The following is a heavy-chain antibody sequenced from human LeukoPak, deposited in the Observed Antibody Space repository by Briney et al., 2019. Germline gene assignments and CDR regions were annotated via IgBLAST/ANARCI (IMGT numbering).Heavy chain of an antibody. J-gene: IGHJ4*02. Sequence: ASVKVSCKASGYTFTSLDINWVRQTSGQGLEWMGWINPNSGNRGYAQQFQGRVTITRDTSIGTVYMELSSLRSEDTAVYYCAREGPNYYYDSSGSPSYWGQGTLVTVSS. D-gene: IGHD3-22*01. CDR3: AREGPNYYYDSSGSPSY. V-gene: IGHV1-8*01. CDR2: INPNSGNR. CDR1: GYTFTSLD.